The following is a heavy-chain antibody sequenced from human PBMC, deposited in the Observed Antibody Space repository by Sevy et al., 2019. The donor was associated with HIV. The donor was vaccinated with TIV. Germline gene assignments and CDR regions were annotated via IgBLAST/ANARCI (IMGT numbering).Heavy chain of an antibody. J-gene: IGHJ6*02. V-gene: IGHV3-11*01. CDR3: SRGVISPVADV. CDR2: ITVTGIII. CDR1: GFTFTDYY. D-gene: IGHD2-21*01. Sequence: GGSLRLSCAASGFTFTDYYMSWIRQAPGKGLEWVSYITVTGIIIYYGDSVKGRFTISRDNAKNSLYLQMNSLRAEDTAVYYCSRGVISPVADVWGQGTTVTVSS.